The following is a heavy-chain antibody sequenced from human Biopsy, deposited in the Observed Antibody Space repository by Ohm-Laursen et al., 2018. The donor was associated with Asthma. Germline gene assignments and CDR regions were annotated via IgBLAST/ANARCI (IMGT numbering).Heavy chain of an antibody. CDR1: GFSLSTSGVS. Sequence: TQTLTLTCTFSGFSLSTSGVSLGWIRQPPGKALEWLALIYWTDDKRYSPSLKSRLTITQDTAKNQVVLTMTRMDPVDTATYFCARALRRVSFSYFDNWGLGTIVSVSS. CDR2: IYWTDDK. J-gene: IGHJ4*01. CDR3: ARALRRVSFSYFDN. V-gene: IGHV2-5*01. D-gene: IGHD5/OR15-5a*01.